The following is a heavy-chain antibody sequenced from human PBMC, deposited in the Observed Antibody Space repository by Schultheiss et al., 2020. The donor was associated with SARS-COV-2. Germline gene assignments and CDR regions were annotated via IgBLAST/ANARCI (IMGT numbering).Heavy chain of an antibody. CDR1: GGSVSSGSYY. V-gene: IGHV4-61*01. Sequence: SETLSLTCTVSGGSVSSGSYYWSWIRQPPGKGLEWIGEIYHSGSTNYNPSLKSRVTISVDTSKNQFSLKLSSVTAADTAVYYCARGQWLVPRYWGQGTLVTVSS. D-gene: IGHD6-19*01. CDR3: ARGQWLVPRY. CDR2: IYHSGST. J-gene: IGHJ1*01.